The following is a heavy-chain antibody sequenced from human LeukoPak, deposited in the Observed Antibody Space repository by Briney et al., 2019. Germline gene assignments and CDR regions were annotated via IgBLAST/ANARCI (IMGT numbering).Heavy chain of an antibody. J-gene: IGHJ5*02. CDR2: INHSGSI. CDR3: ARGATASDSCSTRVRRVQWFDP. Sequence: SETLSLTCAVNGGSFSGYYWTWIRQSPEMGLEWIGEINHSGSISYNPSLKSRLTISIDASSNQFSLTLTSVTAADTATYFCARGATASDSCSTRVRRVQWFDPWGQGTLVTVSS. V-gene: IGHV4-34*01. D-gene: IGHD6-13*01. CDR1: GGSFSGYY.